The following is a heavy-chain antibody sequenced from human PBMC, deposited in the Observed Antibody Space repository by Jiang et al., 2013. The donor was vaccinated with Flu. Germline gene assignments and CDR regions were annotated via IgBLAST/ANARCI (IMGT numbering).Heavy chain of an antibody. CDR1: GGTFSSYA. CDR3: ARAVDPYILTGYIDY. Sequence: SGGTFSSYAISWVRQAPGQGLEWMGGIIPIFGTANYAQKFQGRVTITADESTSTAYMELSSLRSEDTAVYYCARAVDPYILTGYIDYWGQGTLVTVSS. J-gene: IGHJ4*02. CDR2: IIPIFGTA. D-gene: IGHD3-9*01. V-gene: IGHV1-69*01.